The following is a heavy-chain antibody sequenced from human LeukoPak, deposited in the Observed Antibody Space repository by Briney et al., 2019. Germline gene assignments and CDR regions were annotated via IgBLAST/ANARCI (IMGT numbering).Heavy chain of an antibody. CDR3: ARDRYYYGSGSYSSPNYYFDY. CDR2: IKQDGSEK. D-gene: IGHD3-10*01. J-gene: IGHJ4*02. V-gene: IGHV3-7*01. CDR1: GFTFSNYW. Sequence: GGSLRLSCAASGFTFSNYWMSWVRQAPGKGLEWVANIKQDGSEKYYVDSVKGRFTISRDNAKNSLYLQMNSLRAEDTAVYYCARDRYYYGSGSYSSPNYYFDYWGQGTLVTVSS.